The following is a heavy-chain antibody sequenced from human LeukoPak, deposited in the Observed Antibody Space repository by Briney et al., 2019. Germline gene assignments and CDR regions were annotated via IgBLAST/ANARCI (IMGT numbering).Heavy chain of an antibody. Sequence: ASVKVSCKASGYTFTGYYMHWVRQAPGQGLEWMGWINPNSGGTNYAQKFQGRVTMTRDTSISTAYMELSRLRSDDTAVYYCARDRGPYDFWSGYYIGYFDYWGQGTLVTVSS. D-gene: IGHD3-3*01. CDR2: INPNSGGT. V-gene: IGHV1-2*02. CDR1: GYTFTGYY. J-gene: IGHJ4*02. CDR3: ARDRGPYDFWSGYYIGYFDY.